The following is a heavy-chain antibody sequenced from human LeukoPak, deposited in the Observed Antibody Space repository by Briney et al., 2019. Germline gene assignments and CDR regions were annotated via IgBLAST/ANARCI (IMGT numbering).Heavy chain of an antibody. CDR3: ALELTAFDF. J-gene: IGHJ4*02. CDR1: GLTFSSYA. Sequence: PGGSLRLSCAVSGLTFSSYAMSWVRQAPGKGLEWVSGIRASGGGPTYADSVKGRFTIPRDNSKNALYLQMDSLRADDTAVYYCALELTAFDFWRQGTLVTVSS. V-gene: IGHV3-23*01. CDR2: IRASGGGP. D-gene: IGHD1-7*01.